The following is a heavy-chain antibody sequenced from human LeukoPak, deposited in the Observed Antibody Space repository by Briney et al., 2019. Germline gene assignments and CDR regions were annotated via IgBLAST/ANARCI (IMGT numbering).Heavy chain of an antibody. CDR2: ICSGGNT. J-gene: IGHJ4*02. Sequence: PSETLSLTCTVSGGSVSSDYYWGWIRPPPGKGLEWIGSICSGGNTCYNPSLKSRVTISVDTSKNQFSLKLSSVTAADTAAYYCARVTSSSRIDYWGQGTLVTVSS. V-gene: IGHV4-39*07. CDR1: GGSVSSDYY. CDR3: ARVTSSSRIDY. D-gene: IGHD6-13*01.